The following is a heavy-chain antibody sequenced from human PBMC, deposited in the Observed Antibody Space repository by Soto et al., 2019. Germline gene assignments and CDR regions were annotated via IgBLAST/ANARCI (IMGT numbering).Heavy chain of an antibody. CDR2: ISYDGSNK. Sequence: GGSLRLSCAASGFTFSSYAMHWVRQAPGKGLEWVAVISYDGSNKYYADSVKGRFTISRDNSKNTLYLQMNSLRAEDTAVYYCARELQGGSGWYPVGYWGQGTLVTVSS. D-gene: IGHD6-19*01. CDR1: GFTFSSYA. J-gene: IGHJ4*02. V-gene: IGHV3-30-3*01. CDR3: ARELQGGSGWYPVGY.